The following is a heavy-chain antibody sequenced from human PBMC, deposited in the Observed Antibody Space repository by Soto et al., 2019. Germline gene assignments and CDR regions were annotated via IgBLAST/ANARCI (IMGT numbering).Heavy chain of an antibody. CDR1: GGSVSSTTYY. CDR3: TLYPRMAFFGVTFDS. V-gene: IGHV4-39*01. CDR2: IYYSGST. Sequence: QLQLKESGPGLVKPSETLSLTCTVSGGSVSSTTYYWTWIRQPPGKGLEWIGSIYYSGSTYYNTSLKSRITISVDTSKNQVSLKLSSAAAADTAVYYCTLYPRMAFFGVTFDSWGQGALVTVSS. J-gene: IGHJ4*02. D-gene: IGHD3-16*01.